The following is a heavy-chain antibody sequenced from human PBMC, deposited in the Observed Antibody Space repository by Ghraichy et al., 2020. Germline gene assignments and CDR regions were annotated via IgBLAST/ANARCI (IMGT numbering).Heavy chain of an antibody. J-gene: IGHJ5*02. CDR1: GLTFSGYV. D-gene: IGHD2-15*01. V-gene: IGHV3-23*01. Sequence: GGSLRLSCAASGLTFSGYVTNWVRQAPGKGLEWVSSISANGGNTYYADSVKGRFTVSRDNSKNTLYLQMNSVRAEDTAVYYCAKAWGNCSGGTCPSYNWFAPWGQGTLVTVSS. CDR2: ISANGGNT. CDR3: AKAWGNCSGGTCPSYNWFAP.